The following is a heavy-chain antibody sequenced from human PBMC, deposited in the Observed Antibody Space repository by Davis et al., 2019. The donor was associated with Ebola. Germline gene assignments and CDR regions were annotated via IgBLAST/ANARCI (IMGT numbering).Heavy chain of an antibody. Sequence: HTGGSLRLSCAASGFTFSSYWMHWVRQGPGEGLVWVSRINRDGSRTHYADSVKGRFTISRDNAKNTLYLQMASLRAEDTAVYFCVKDQGGNDDYWGRGTLVTVSS. CDR1: GFTFSSYW. V-gene: IGHV3-74*01. J-gene: IGHJ4*02. D-gene: IGHD1-1*01. CDR3: VKDQGGNDDY. CDR2: INRDGSRT.